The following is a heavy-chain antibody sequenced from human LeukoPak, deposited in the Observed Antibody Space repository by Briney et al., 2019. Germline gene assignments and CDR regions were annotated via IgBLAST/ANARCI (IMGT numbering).Heavy chain of an antibody. CDR3: ARGDYYDSSGYAARRGDY. Sequence: ASVKVSCKASGYTFTGYYMHWLRQAPGQGLEWMGWINPNSGGTNYAQKFQGRVTMTRDTSISTVHMELSSLRSEDTAVYYCARGDYYDSSGYAARRGDYWGQGTLVTVSS. CDR2: INPNSGGT. CDR1: GYTFTGYY. D-gene: IGHD3-22*01. J-gene: IGHJ4*02. V-gene: IGHV1-2*02.